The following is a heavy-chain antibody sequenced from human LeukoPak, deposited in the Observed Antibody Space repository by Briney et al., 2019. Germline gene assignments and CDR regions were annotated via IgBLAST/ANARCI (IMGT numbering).Heavy chain of an antibody. D-gene: IGHD2-2*01. CDR3: ARADCSSSTCYLRRSWFDP. CDR2: FSTSSRYI. V-gene: IGHV3-21*01. J-gene: IGHJ5*02. CDR1: GFTLSNYD. Sequence: GGSLRLSCAASGFTLSNYDMNWVRQAPGKGLEWVSSFSTSSRYIYYKDSVRGRFTISRDDAKNSLHLEMNSLRAEDTAVYYCARADCSSSTCYLRRSWFDPWGQGTLVTVSS.